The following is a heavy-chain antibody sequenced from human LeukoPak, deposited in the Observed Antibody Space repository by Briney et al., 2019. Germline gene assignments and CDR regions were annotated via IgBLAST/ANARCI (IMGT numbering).Heavy chain of an antibody. J-gene: IGHJ6*02. CDR3: ARAVKVYSPSYGMDV. CDR1: GGSISTYY. V-gene: IGHV4-59*01. CDR2: IYYSGST. D-gene: IGHD5-18*01. Sequence: SETLSLTCTVSGGSISTYYWSWIRQPPGKGLEWIGYIYYSGSTNYNPSLKSRVTISVDTSKNQFSLKLSSVAAADTAVYYCARAVKVYSPSYGMDVWGQGTTVTVSS.